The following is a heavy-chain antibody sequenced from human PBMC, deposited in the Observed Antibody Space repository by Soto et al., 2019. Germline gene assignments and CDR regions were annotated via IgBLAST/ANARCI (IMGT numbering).Heavy chain of an antibody. D-gene: IGHD3-3*01. CDR3: AKVGGLDFWSGYYDY. CDR1: GFIFSDYS. CDR2: ISSRSNTI. V-gene: IGHV3-48*01. Sequence: HPGGSLRLSCAASGFIFSDYSMNWVRQAPGKGLEWVSYISSRSNTIYYADSVKGRFTISRDNSKNTLYLQMNSLRAEDTAVYYCAKVGGLDFWSGYYDYWGQGTLVTVSS. J-gene: IGHJ4*02.